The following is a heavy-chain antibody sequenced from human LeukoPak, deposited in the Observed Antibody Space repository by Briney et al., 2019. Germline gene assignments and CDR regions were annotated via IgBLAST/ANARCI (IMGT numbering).Heavy chain of an antibody. V-gene: IGHV4-38-2*02. J-gene: IGHJ4*02. CDR3: AKSGGYGLIDC. CDR2: IYSSGST. CDR1: RYSISNGYY. Sequence: PSETLSLTCTVSRYSISNGYYWGWIRQPPGKGLEWIGSIYSSGSTYYNASLQSRVTISIETSKNQISLRLNSVTAADTAMYYCAKSGGYGLIDCWGQGTLVTVSS. D-gene: IGHD1-26*01.